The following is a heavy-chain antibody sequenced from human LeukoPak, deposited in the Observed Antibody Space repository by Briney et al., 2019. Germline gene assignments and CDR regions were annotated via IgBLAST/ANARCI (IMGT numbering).Heavy chain of an antibody. CDR1: GFTFSSYW. J-gene: IGHJ3*02. D-gene: IGHD5-24*01. CDR2: ISTGSSTI. CDR3: ARPRDGYNYGAFDI. V-gene: IGHV3-48*02. Sequence: PGGSLRLSCAASGFTFSSYWMSWVRQAPGKGLAWVSYISTGSSTIHYADSVKGRFTISRDNAKNSLYLQMNSLRDEDTAVYYCARPRDGYNYGAFDIWGQGTMVTVSS.